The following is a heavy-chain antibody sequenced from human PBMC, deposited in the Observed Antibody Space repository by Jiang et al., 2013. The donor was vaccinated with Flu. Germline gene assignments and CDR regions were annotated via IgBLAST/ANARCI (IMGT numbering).Heavy chain of an antibody. Sequence: NSAAWNWIRQSPSRGLEWLGRTYYRSKWYNDYAVSVKSRITINPDTSKNQFSLQLNSVTPEDTAVYYCAREADIVATLKIDYWGQGTLVTVSS. CDR1: NSAA. J-gene: IGHJ4*02. CDR3: AREADIVATLKIDY. V-gene: IGHV6-1*01. D-gene: IGHD5-12*01. CDR2: TYYRSKWYN.